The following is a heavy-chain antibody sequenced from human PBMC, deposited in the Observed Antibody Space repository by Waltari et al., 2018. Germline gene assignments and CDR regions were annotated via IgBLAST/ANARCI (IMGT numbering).Heavy chain of an antibody. J-gene: IGHJ4*02. V-gene: IGHV1-3*01. CDR3: AREVRSAAAGWGVFDY. CDR2: INAGNGNT. Sequence: QVQLVQSGAEVKKPGASVKVSCKASGYTFTSYAMHWVRQAPGQRLEWMGWINAGNGNTKYSQKFQGRVTITRDTSASTAYMELSSLRSEDTAVYYCAREVRSAAAGWGVFDYWGQGTLVTVSS. D-gene: IGHD6-13*01. CDR1: GYTFTSYA.